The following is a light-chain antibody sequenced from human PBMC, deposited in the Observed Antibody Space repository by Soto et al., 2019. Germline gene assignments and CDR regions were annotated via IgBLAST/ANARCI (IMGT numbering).Light chain of an antibody. CDR1: QSVGGS. CDR2: YAS. Sequence: EMVMTQSPATLSVSTGKTATLSCRASQSVGGSLAWYRQRPGQAPRLLIYYASARASGVPARFSGSGSGTEFPLTISSLQSDDLAIYFCQQYNTWPNTFGQGTKLEIK. V-gene: IGKV3-15*01. CDR3: QQYNTWPNT. J-gene: IGKJ2*01.